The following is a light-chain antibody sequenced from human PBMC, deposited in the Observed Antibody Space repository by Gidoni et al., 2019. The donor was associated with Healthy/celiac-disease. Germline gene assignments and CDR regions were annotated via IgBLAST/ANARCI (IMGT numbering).Light chain of an antibody. CDR2: LGS. J-gene: IGKJ4*01. Sequence: DVVLTQSPLSLPVTPVEPASISCSSSQSLLHSTGYNYLEWYLQKPGQSTQLLLYLGSMRASGVPDRFSGSGAGTDFTLKISRVEAEDVGVYYCMQALQTPLTFGGGTKVEIK. CDR3: MQALQTPLT. V-gene: IGKV2-28*01. CDR1: QSLLHSTGYNY.